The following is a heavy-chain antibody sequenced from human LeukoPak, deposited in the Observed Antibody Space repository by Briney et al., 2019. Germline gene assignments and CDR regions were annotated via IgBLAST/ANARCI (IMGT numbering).Heavy chain of an antibody. D-gene: IGHD2-2*02. CDR2: IYPGDSDT. Sequence: GESLKISCKGSGYSVTSYWIGWVRQMAGEGLEWMGIIYPGDSDTRYGPSFQGQVTISADKSISTAYLQWSSLKASDTAMYYCARQVVPAAIIDYWGQGTLVTVSS. CDR3: ARQVVPAAIIDY. V-gene: IGHV5-51*01. CDR1: GYSVTSYW. J-gene: IGHJ4*02.